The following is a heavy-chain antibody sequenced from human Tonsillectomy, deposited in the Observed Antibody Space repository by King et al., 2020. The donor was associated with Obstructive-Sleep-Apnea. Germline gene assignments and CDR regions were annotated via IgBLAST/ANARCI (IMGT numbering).Heavy chain of an antibody. V-gene: IGHV4-38-2*02. CDR1: VYSISSGFY. J-gene: IGHJ5*01. Sequence: QLQESGPGLVKPSETLSLTCTVSVYSISSGFYWGWIRQPPGKGLEWIANIYHNGSTYYNPSLMSRVTISVDTSKNQFSLKLSSVTAADTAVYYCARGGYSYGSRFDCWGQGTLVTVTS. CDR3: ARGGYSYGSRFDC. D-gene: IGHD5-18*01. CDR2: IYHNGST.